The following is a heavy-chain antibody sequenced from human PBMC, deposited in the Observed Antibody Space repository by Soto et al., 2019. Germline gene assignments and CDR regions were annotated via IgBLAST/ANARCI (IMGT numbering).Heavy chain of an antibody. CDR3: ANYYDSSGSLDAFDI. Sequence: SETLSLTCTVSGGSISSSSYYWGWIRQPPGKGLEWIGSIYYSGSTYYNPSLKSRVTISVDTSKNQFSLKLSSVTAADTAVYYCANYYDSSGSLDAFDIWGQGTMVTVSS. CDR1: GGSISSSSYY. V-gene: IGHV4-39*01. J-gene: IGHJ3*02. CDR2: IYYSGST. D-gene: IGHD3-22*01.